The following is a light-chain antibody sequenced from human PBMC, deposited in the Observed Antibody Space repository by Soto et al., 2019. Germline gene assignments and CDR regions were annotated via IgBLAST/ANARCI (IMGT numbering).Light chain of an antibody. CDR2: GAS. Sequence: EIVLTPSPGTLSLSPGERATLSCRASQSVSSSYLAWYQQKPGQAPRLLIYGASSRATGIPDRFSGSWSGTDFTLTISRLEPEDFAVYYCQQYGSSPRTFGQGTKVEIK. CDR3: QQYGSSPRT. CDR1: QSVSSSY. V-gene: IGKV3-20*01. J-gene: IGKJ1*01.